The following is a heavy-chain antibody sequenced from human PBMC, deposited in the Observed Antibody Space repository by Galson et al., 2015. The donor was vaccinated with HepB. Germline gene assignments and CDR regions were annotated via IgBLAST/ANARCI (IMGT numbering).Heavy chain of an antibody. CDR1: GFTFSNAW. CDR2: IKSKTDGGTT. J-gene: IGHJ3*02. Sequence: SLRLSCAASGFTFSNAWMNWVRQAPGKGLEWVGRIKSKTDGGTTDYAAPVKGRFTISRDDSKNTLYLQMNSLKTEDTAVYYCTTEGEGVRGVIRWAHNDAFDIWGQGTMVTVSS. V-gene: IGHV3-15*07. D-gene: IGHD3-10*01. CDR3: TTEGEGVRGVIRWAHNDAFDI.